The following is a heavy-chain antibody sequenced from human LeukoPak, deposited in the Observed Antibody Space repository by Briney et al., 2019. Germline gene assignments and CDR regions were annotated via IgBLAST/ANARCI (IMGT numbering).Heavy chain of an antibody. Sequence: SETLSLTCTVSGGSISSSSYYWGWIRQPPGKGLEWIGSIYYSGSTYYNPSLKSRVTISVDTSKNQFSLELSSVAAADTAVYYCARDGTVTRGDWFDPWGQGTLVTASS. J-gene: IGHJ5*02. CDR1: GGSISSSSYY. CDR3: ARDGTVTRGDWFDP. CDR2: IYYSGST. D-gene: IGHD4-17*01. V-gene: IGHV4-39*01.